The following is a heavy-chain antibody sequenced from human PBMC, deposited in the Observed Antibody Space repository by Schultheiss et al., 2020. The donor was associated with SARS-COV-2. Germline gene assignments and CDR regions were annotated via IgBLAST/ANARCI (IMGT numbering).Heavy chain of an antibody. CDR2: IYHSGST. J-gene: IGHJ3*02. CDR1: GGSIRSYY. D-gene: IGHD3-3*01. CDR3: ARAIILRVAFDI. Sequence: SETLSLTCTVSGGSIRSYYWSWIRQPPGKGLEWIGSIYHSGSTYYNPSLKSRVTISVDTSKNQFSLKLSSVTAADTAVYYCARAIILRVAFDIWGQGTMVTVSS. V-gene: IGHV4-59*08.